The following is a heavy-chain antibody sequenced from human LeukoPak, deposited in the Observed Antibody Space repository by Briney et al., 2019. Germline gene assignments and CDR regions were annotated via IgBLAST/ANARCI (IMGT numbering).Heavy chain of an antibody. CDR1: GFTFSRSW. D-gene: IGHD6-19*01. J-gene: IGHJ6*03. CDR2: INPDGDGM. Sequence: SGGSLRLSCTASGFTFSRSWMNWIRQAPGKGLEWVANINPDGDGMRFVDSVKGRFTISRDNSKNTLYLHVDSLRPDDTAIYYCTKELHVAVAVADYYYFYMDVWGRGTAVTVSS. V-gene: IGHV3-7*03. CDR3: TKELHVAVAVADYYYFYMDV.